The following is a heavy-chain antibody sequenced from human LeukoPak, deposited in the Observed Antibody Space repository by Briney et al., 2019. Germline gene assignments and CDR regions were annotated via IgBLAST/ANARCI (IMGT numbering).Heavy chain of an antibody. Sequence: ASMKVSCKASGYTFISYAISWVRQAPGQGLEWMGWISAYNGNTNYAQKLQDRVTMTTDTSTSTAYMELRSLRSDDTAVYYCARGPSITMVRGVSIIVDKWFDPWGQGTLVTVSS. V-gene: IGHV1-18*01. CDR2: ISAYNGNT. CDR3: ARGPSITMVRGVSIIVDKWFDP. CDR1: GYTFISYA. J-gene: IGHJ5*02. D-gene: IGHD3-10*01.